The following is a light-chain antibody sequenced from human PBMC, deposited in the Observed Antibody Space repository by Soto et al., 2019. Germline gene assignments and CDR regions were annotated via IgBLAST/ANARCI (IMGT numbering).Light chain of an antibody. CDR1: TSDVGDYNL. CDR2: DVS. Sequence: QSVLTQPASVSGSPGQSIAISCTGTTSDVGDYNLVSWYQQHPGKAPKLMIYDVSNRPSGISDRFSASKSGNTASLTISGLQAEDGADYYCSSYTSSNTLYVFGTGTKVTVL. J-gene: IGLJ1*01. CDR3: SSYTSSNTLYV. V-gene: IGLV2-14*01.